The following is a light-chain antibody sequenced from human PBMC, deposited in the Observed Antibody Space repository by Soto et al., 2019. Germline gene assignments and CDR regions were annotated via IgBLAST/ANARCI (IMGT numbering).Light chain of an antibody. CDR2: AAS. CDR1: QGVSSY. J-gene: IGKJ4*01. CDR3: QQYYSYPPT. Sequence: AIRMTQSPSSFSASTGDRVPITCRASQGVSSYLAWYQQKPGKAPKLLIYAASTLQSGVPSRFSGSGSGTDFTPTISCLQSEDFATYYCQQYYSYPPTLGGGTKVDIK. V-gene: IGKV1-8*01.